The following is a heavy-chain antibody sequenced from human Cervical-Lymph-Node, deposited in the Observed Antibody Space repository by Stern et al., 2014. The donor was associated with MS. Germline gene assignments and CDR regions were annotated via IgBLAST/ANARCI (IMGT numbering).Heavy chain of an antibody. V-gene: IGHV4-31*03. D-gene: IGHD3-22*01. CDR3: ARDLRYYYDSSGYYYRWFDP. Sequence: QVQLQESGPGLVKPSQTLSLTCTVSGGSISSGGYYWSWIRQHPGKGLGWIGYIYYSGSTYYNPSLKSRFTISVDTSKNQFSLKLSSVTAADTAVYYCARDLRYYYDSSGYYYRWFDPWGQGTLVTVSS. CDR1: GGSISSGGYY. CDR2: IYYSGST. J-gene: IGHJ5*02.